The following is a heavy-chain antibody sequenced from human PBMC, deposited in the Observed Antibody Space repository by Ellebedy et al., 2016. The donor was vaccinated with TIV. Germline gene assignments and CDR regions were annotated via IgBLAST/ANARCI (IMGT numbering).Heavy chain of an antibody. V-gene: IGHV1-69*04. Sequence: AASVKVSCKASGGTFSSYAFSWARQAPGQGPEWMGRIIPILGIANYAQKFQGRVTITADKSTSTAYMELSSLRSNDTAMYYCAAGNDGGWFDPWGQGTLVTVSS. J-gene: IGHJ5*02. CDR2: IIPILGIA. D-gene: IGHD1-1*01. CDR1: GGTFSSYA. CDR3: AAGNDGGWFDP.